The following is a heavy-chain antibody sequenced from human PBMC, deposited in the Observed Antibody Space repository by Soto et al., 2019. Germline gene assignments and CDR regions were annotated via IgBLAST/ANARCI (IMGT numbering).Heavy chain of an antibody. CDR1: GYTLTELF. Sequence: ASVKVSCKVSGYTLTELFMHWVRQAPGKGLEWMGGFDPEDGETIYAQKFQGRVTMTEDTSTDTAYMELSSLRSEDTAVYYCATRPYYDFWSGYSPFDYWGQGTLVTVSS. CDR3: ATRPYYDFWSGYSPFDY. CDR2: FDPEDGET. D-gene: IGHD3-3*01. J-gene: IGHJ4*02. V-gene: IGHV1-24*01.